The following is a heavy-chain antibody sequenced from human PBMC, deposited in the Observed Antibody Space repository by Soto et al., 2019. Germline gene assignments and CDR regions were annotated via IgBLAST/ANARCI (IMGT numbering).Heavy chain of an antibody. CDR1: GFTFSSYW. CDR3: ARLGASGYYGLDV. V-gene: IGHV3-74*03. CDR2: IKTDGSSI. D-gene: IGHD1-26*01. Sequence: LRLSCAASGFTFSSYWMHWVRQGPGKGLVWVSRIKTDGSSITYADSVKGRFTISRDNAKNTLYLQMNSLRVEDTAVYYCARLGASGYYGLDVWGQGTTVTVSS. J-gene: IGHJ6*02.